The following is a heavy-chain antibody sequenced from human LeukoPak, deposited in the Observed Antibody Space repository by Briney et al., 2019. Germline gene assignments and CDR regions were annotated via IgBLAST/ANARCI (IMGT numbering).Heavy chain of an antibody. CDR3: ARERGAGSYYRAQPFDP. CDR2: IYHSGST. D-gene: IGHD3-10*01. J-gene: IGHJ5*02. CDR1: GGSISSGGYY. V-gene: IGHV4-30-2*01. Sequence: SETLSLTCTVSGGSISSGGYYWSWIRQPPGKGLEWIGYIYHSGSTYYNPSLKSRVTISVDRSKNQFSLKPSSVTAADTAVYYCARERGAGSYYRAQPFDPWGQGTLVTVSS.